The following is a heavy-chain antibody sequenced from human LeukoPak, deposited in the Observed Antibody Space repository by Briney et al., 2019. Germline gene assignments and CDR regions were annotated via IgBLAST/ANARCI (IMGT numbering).Heavy chain of an antibody. V-gene: IGHV4-38-2*02. J-gene: IGHJ4*02. CDR2: IYHSGST. D-gene: IGHD6-19*01. CDR3: ARERSGSAFD. Sequence: PSETLSLTCTVSGYSISSGYYWGWIRQPPGKGLEWIGSIYHSGSTYYNPSLKSRVTISVDTSKNQFSLKLSSVTAADTAVYYCARERSGSAFDWGQGTLVTVSS. CDR1: GYSISSGYY.